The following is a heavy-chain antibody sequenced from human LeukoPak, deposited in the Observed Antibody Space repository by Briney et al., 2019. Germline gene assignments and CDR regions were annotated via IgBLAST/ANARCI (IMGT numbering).Heavy chain of an antibody. V-gene: IGHV4-30-2*01. D-gene: IGHD3-10*01. CDR2: IYHSGST. CDR1: GGSISSGGYS. CDR3: ARTTRGYGSGSYYNVLHHEYYFDY. Sequence: PSETLSLTCAVSGGSISSGGYSWSWIRQPPGKGLEWIGYIYHSGSTYYNPSLKSRVTISVDRSKNQFSLKLSSVTAADTAVYYCARTTRGYGSGSYYNVLHHEYYFDYWGQGTLVTVSP. J-gene: IGHJ4*02.